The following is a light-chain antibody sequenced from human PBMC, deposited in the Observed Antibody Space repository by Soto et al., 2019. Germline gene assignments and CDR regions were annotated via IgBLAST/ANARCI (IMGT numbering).Light chain of an antibody. V-gene: IGLV2-23*01. CDR3: CLYVGATTYV. CDR1: SGYVGTYSL. Sequence: QSVLAQPASVSGSPGQSITISCTGASGYVGTYSLVSWYQQHPGKAPKVVIYEGHKRPSGVPDRFSGSTSVNTASLTISGLQNEEEADSYCCLYVGATTYVFGTATKVTVL. J-gene: IGLJ1*01. CDR2: EGH.